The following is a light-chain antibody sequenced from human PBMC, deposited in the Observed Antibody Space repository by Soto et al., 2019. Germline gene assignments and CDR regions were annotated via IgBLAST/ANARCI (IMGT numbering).Light chain of an antibody. CDR3: QQSYSTLT. CDR2: AAS. J-gene: IGKJ3*01. CDR1: QSSSSY. Sequence: DIQMTQSPSSLSASVGDRVTITCRARQSSSSYLNWYQQKPGKAPKLLIYAASSLQSGVPSRFSGSGSGTDFTLTISSLQPEDFATYYCQQSYSTLTFGPVTNVDIK. V-gene: IGKV1-39*01.